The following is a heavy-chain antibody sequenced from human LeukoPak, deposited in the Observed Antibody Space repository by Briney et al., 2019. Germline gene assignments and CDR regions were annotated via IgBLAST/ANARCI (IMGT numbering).Heavy chain of an antibody. CDR2: ISENGYST. J-gene: IGHJ4*02. CDR1: GFTFNINT. D-gene: IGHD3-22*01. V-gene: IGHV3-23*01. Sequence: PGASLRLSCAASGFTFNINTMSWVRQAPGKGLQWVSVISENGYSTYYADSVKGRFTISRDNSKNTLYLQMSSLRAEDTAIYYCVKSRGIYDNSGWRTYDFWGQGTLVTVSS. CDR3: VKSRGIYDNSGWRTYDF.